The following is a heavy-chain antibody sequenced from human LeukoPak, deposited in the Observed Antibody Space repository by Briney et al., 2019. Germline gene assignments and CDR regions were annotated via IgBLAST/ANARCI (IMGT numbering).Heavy chain of an antibody. CDR3: ARDDGRYYFDY. CDR1: GFTVSSHY. J-gene: IGHJ4*02. Sequence: PGGSLRLSCAASGFTVSSHYMSWVRQAPRKGLEWVSVIYSGGSTYYADSVKGRFTISRDNSKNTLYLQMNSLRAEDTAVYYCARDDGRYYFDYWGQGTLVTVSS. D-gene: IGHD1-1*01. V-gene: IGHV3-53*01. CDR2: IYSGGST.